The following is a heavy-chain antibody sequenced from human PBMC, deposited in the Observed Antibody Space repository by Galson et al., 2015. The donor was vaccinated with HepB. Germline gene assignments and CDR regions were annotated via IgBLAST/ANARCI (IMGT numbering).Heavy chain of an antibody. J-gene: IGHJ6*02. D-gene: IGHD3-22*01. V-gene: IGHV2-70*11. CDR1: GFSLSTSGMC. Sequence: PALVKPTQTLTLTCTFSGFSLSTSGMCVSWIRQPPGKALEWLARIDWDDDKYYSTSLKTRLTISKDTSKNQVVLTMTNMDPVDTATYYCARIISSGNLSAVSYGMDVWGQGTTVTVSS. CDR3: ARIISSGNLSAVSYGMDV. CDR2: IDWDDDK.